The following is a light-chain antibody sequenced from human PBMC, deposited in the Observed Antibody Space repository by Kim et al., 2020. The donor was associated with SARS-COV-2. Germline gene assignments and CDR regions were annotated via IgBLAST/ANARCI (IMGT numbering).Light chain of an antibody. Sequence: AIQMTQSPSSLSASVGDRVTITCRASQGIRNDLGWYQQKPGEAPKVLIYAVSSLQSGVPSRFSGSGSGTDFTLTISSLQPEDFATYYCLQDHNYPFTFGPGTKVDIK. J-gene: IGKJ3*01. CDR1: QGIRND. CDR2: AVS. V-gene: IGKV1-6*01. CDR3: LQDHNYPFT.